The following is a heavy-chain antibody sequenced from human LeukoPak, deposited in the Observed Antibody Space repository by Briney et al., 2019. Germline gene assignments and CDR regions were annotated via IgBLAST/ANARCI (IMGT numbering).Heavy chain of an antibody. J-gene: IGHJ5*02. Sequence: GSSVKVSCKASGGTFSSYAISWVRQAPGQGLEWMGGIIPIFGTANYAQKFQGRVTITTDESTSTAYMELSSLRSEDTAVYYCARGRAYCGGDCYSMGNWFDPWGQGTLVTVSS. CDR3: ARGRAYCGGDCYSMGNWFDP. CDR2: IIPIFGTA. D-gene: IGHD2-21*02. CDR1: GGTFSSYA. V-gene: IGHV1-69*05.